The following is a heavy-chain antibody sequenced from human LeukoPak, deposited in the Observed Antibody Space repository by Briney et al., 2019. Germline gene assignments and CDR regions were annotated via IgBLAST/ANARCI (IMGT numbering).Heavy chain of an antibody. D-gene: IGHD5/OR15-5a*01. J-gene: IGHJ4*02. CDR3: ARGVSGRSSSFDY. CDR1: GGSISGYY. V-gene: IGHV4-59*01. Sequence: SETLSLTCTVSGGSISGYYWSWIRQPPGKGLEWIGYIYYSGSTNYNPSLKSRVTISVDTSKNQFSLKLSSVTAADTAVYYCARGVSGRSSSFDYWGQGTLVTVSS. CDR2: IYYSGST.